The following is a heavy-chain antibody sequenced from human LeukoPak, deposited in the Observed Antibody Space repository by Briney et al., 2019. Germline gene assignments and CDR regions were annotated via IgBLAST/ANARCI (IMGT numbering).Heavy chain of an antibody. V-gene: IGHV3-7*01. CDR3: AKDLPLPPPYYDFWSGYSNWFDP. CDR2: IKQDGSEK. D-gene: IGHD3-3*01. Sequence: GGSLRLSCAASGFTFSSYWMSWVRQAPGKGLEWVANIKQDGSEKYYVDSVKGRFTISRDNAKNSLYLQMNSLRAEDTAVYYCAKDLPLPPPYYDFWSGYSNWFDPWGQGTLVTVSS. CDR1: GFTFSSYW. J-gene: IGHJ5*02.